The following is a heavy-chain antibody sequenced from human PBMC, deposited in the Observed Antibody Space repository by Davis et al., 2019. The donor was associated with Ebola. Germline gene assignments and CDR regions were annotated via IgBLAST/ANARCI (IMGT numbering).Heavy chain of an antibody. CDR3: VGWEGDY. CDR2: IWHDGIKV. V-gene: IGHV3-33*01. J-gene: IGHJ4*02. CDR1: GPTFSAHG. Sequence: GESLKISCLASGPTFSAHGIPWVSHAQGMRLVLVSIIWHDGIKVYYLDSVEGRFTISRDNSKNTLYLQMNSLRVEETAVYYCVGWEGDYWGQGTQVIVSS. D-gene: IGHD1-26*01.